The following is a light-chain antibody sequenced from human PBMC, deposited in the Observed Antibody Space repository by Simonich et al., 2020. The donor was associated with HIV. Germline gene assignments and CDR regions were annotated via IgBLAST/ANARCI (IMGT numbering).Light chain of an antibody. CDR3: QQYNSYST. CDR2: KAS. CDR1: QSISSW. J-gene: IGKJ1*01. Sequence: DIQMTQSPSSLSASVGDRVTITCRASQSISSWLAWYPQNPGKAPILLIYKASSLESGVPSRFSGSGSVTEFTLTISSLQPDDFATYYCQQYNSYSTFGQGTKVEIK. V-gene: IGKV1-5*03.